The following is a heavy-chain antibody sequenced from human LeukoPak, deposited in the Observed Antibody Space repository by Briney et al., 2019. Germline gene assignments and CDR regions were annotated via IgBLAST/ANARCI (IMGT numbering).Heavy chain of an antibody. CDR3: ARDELWSGSAVGY. Sequence: GGSLRLSCAVSGFTFNTYAMSWVRQAPGKGLEWVSSISSSSSYIYYADSVKGRFTISRDNAKNSLYLQMNSLRAEDTAVYYCARDELWSGSAVGYWGQGTLVTVSS. CDR2: ISSSSSYI. V-gene: IGHV3-21*01. J-gene: IGHJ4*02. CDR1: GFTFNTYA. D-gene: IGHD3-3*01.